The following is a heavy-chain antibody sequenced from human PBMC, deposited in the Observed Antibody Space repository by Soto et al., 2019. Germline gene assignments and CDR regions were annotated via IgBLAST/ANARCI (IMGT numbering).Heavy chain of an antibody. V-gene: IGHV3-33*01. J-gene: IGHJ4*02. D-gene: IGHD2-15*01. CDR1: GFTFSSYG. CDR3: ARESCSGGSCYFDY. CDR2: IWYDGSNK. Sequence: GGSLRLSCAASGFTFSSYGMHWVRQAPGKGLEWVAVIWYDGSNKYYADSVKGRFTISRDNSKNTLYLQMNSLRAEDTAVYYCARESCSGGSCYFDYWGQGTLVTVSS.